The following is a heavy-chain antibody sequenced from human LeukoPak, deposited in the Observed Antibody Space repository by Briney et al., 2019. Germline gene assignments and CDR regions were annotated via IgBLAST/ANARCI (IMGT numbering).Heavy chain of an antibody. J-gene: IGHJ4*02. Sequence: PGGSLRLSCEASGFTFSSYAMNWVRQVPGKGLEWVSSITGSGSDAYFVDSVKGRFTISRDNSKNTLYPQLNSLRAEDTAVYYCAKGTEGYRSGTICYPFDYWGRGTLVTVSS. CDR3: AKGTEGYRSGTICYPFDY. CDR2: ITGSGSDA. CDR1: GFTFSSYA. V-gene: IGHV3-23*01. D-gene: IGHD2-15*01.